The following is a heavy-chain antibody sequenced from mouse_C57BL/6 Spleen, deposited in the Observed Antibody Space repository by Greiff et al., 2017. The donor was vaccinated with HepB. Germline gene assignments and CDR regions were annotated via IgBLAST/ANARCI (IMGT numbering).Heavy chain of an antibody. V-gene: IGHV5-15*01. D-gene: IGHD2-3*01. CDR3: ARTLLYDGNAMDY. Sequence: EVMLVESGGGLVQPGGSLKLSCAASGFTFSDYGMAWVRQAPRKGPEWVAFISNLAYSIYYADTVTGRFTISRENAKNTLYLEMSSLRSEDTAMYYCARTLLYDGNAMDYWGQGTSVTVSS. CDR2: ISNLAYSI. CDR1: GFTFSDYG. J-gene: IGHJ4*01.